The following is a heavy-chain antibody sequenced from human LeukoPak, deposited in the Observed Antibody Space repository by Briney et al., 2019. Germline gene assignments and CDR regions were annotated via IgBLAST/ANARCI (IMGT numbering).Heavy chain of an antibody. J-gene: IGHJ3*02. CDR1: GGSISSSGYY. D-gene: IGHD2-2*01. Sequence: PSETLSLTCTVSGGSISSSGYYWGWIRQPLGKGLGWIGSIYYSGSTYYNPSLKSRVTISEDTSKNQFSLKLSSVTAADTAVYYCAVYCSSTSCYARRAFDIWGQGTTVTVSS. CDR3: AVYCSSTSCYARRAFDI. V-gene: IGHV4-39*01. CDR2: IYYSGST.